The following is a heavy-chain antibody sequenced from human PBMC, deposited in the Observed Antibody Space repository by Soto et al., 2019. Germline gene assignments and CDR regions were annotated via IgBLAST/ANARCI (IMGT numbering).Heavy chain of an antibody. J-gene: IGHJ6*02. CDR1: GGSFSGYY. CDR3: AGIAARRKGYYYYGMDV. D-gene: IGHD6-6*01. V-gene: IGHV4-34*01. Sequence: ETLSLTCAVYGGSFSGYYWSWIRQPPGKGLEWIGEINHSGSTNYNPSLKSRVTISVDTSKNQFSLKLSSVTAADTAVYYCAGIAARRKGYYYYGMDVWGQGTTVTVSS. CDR2: INHSGST.